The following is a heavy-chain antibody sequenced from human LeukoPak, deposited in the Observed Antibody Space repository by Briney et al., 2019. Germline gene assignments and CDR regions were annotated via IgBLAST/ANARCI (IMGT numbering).Heavy chain of an antibody. J-gene: IGHJ4*02. Sequence: GGSLRLSCAASGFTCSSYGMHWVRQAPGKGLEWVAVISYDGSNKYYADSVKGRFTISRDNSKNTLYLQMNSLRAEDTAVYYCAKDIGISPHDYWGQGTLVTVSS. V-gene: IGHV3-30*18. CDR3: AKDIGISPHDY. CDR2: ISYDGSNK. D-gene: IGHD2-15*01. CDR1: GFTCSSYG.